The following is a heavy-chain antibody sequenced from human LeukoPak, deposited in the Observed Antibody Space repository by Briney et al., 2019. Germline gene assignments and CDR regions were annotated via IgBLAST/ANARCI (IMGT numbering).Heavy chain of an antibody. CDR1: GYTLTANY. CDR3: ARKTHRFDSSGYLDY. V-gene: IGHV1-46*01. Sequence: ASVKVSCKASGYTLTANYMHWVRQAPGQGLEWMGVINPSDGSTTYAQKFRGRVTMTRDTSTSTVYMELSSLRSEDTAVYYCARKTHRFDSSGYLDYWGQGTPVTVSS. D-gene: IGHD3-22*01. J-gene: IGHJ4*02. CDR2: INPSDGST.